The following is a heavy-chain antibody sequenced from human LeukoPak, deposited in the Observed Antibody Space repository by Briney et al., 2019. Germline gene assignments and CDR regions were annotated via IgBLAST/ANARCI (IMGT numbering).Heavy chain of an antibody. V-gene: IGHV4-39*01. CDR3: ARRGSGDHDY. CDR1: GGSISSSSYY. D-gene: IGHD4-17*01. J-gene: IGHJ4*02. Sequence: SETLSLTCTVSGGSISSSSYYWGWIRQPPGTGLEWIGSIYYSGSTYYNPSLKSRVTVSVDTSKNQFSLKLSSVTAADTAVYYCARRGSGDHDYWGQGTLVTVSS. CDR2: IYYSGST.